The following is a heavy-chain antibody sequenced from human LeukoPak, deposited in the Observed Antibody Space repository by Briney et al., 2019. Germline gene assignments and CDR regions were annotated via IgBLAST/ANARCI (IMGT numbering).Heavy chain of an antibody. CDR3: ARAGQGSWHNWFDP. V-gene: IGHV1-24*01. CDR2: FDPEDGET. CDR1: GYTLTELS. Sequence: ASVKVSCKVSGYTLTELSMHWVRQAPGKGLEWMGGFDPEDGETIYAQKFQGRVTMTEDTSTDTAYMELSSLRSEDTAVYYCARAGQGSWHNWFDPWGQGTLVTVSS. D-gene: IGHD1-26*01. J-gene: IGHJ5*02.